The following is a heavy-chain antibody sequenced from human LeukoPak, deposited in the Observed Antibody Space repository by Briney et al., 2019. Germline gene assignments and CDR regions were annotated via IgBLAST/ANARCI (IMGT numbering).Heavy chain of an antibody. CDR3: ARDRCKGYSYEKCYYFDY. J-gene: IGHJ4*02. D-gene: IGHD5-18*01. CDR1: GYSISSGYY. V-gene: IGHV4-38-2*02. CDR2: IYHSGST. Sequence: SETLSLTCTVSGYSISSGYYWGWIRQPPGKGLEWIGSIYHSGSTYYNPSLKSRVTISVDTSKNQFSLKLSSVTATDTAVYYCARDRCKGYSYEKCYYFDYWGQGTLVTVSS.